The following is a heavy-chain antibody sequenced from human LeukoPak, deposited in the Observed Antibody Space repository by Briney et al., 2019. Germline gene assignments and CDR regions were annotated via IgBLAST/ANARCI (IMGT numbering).Heavy chain of an antibody. J-gene: IGHJ5*02. Sequence: SETLSLTCAVYGGSFSGYYWSWIRQPPGKGLEWIGEINHSGSTNYNPSLKGRVTISVDTSKNQFSLKLSSVTAADTAVYYCARGQLGYSSGWFRARWFDPWGQGTLVTVSS. V-gene: IGHV4-34*01. CDR1: GGSFSGYY. CDR3: ARGQLGYSSGWFRARWFDP. CDR2: INHSGST. D-gene: IGHD6-19*01.